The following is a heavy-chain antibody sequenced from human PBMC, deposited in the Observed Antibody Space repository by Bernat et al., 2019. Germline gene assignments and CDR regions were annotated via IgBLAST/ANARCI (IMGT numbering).Heavy chain of an antibody. CDR2: VSTANGNT. CDR1: GYTFTYYP. CDR3: ARAGEYSVLTDCHQVADY. J-gene: IGHJ4*02. V-gene: IGHV1-3*04. Sequence: QVQLVQSGAEVKKPGASVKVSCQASGYTFTYYPIIWVRQAPGQSLEWMGWVSTANGNTGISQKFQGRVTITRDTSANSVYMELSSLTSEDTAVYYCARAGEYSVLTDCHQVADYWGQGSLVTVSS. D-gene: IGHD2-21*02.